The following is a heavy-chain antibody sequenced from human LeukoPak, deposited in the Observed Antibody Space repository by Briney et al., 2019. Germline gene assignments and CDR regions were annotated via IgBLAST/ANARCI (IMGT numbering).Heavy chain of an antibody. D-gene: IGHD7-27*01. Sequence: GGSLRLSCSASGFTFSTYWMSWVRQAPGKGLKWVSTITTGDGNTYYADSVKGRFTVSRDDSKNTLYLQMNSLRAEDTAVYYCAKDGGLWVSAHWGDSWGRGTLVTVSS. CDR3: AKDGGLWVSAHWGDS. V-gene: IGHV3-23*01. CDR1: GFTFSTYW. J-gene: IGHJ4*02. CDR2: ITTGDGNT.